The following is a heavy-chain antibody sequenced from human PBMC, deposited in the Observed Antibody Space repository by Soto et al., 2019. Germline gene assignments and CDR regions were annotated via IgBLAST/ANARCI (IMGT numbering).Heavy chain of an antibody. CDR2: ISKDGMNK. CDR3: ARDMYSSDYFVKWFEP. V-gene: IGHV3-30*04. Sequence: QVRLVESGGGVVQPGRSLRLSCTASGFSFSSYAMYWFRQAPGKGLEWVAVISKDGMNKNYADSVKGRVTVSRDNANYSLDLQLNSLGGEDTAMYYCARDMYSSDYFVKWFEPWGQGTLVTVSS. D-gene: IGHD6-19*01. CDR1: GFSFSSYA. J-gene: IGHJ5*02.